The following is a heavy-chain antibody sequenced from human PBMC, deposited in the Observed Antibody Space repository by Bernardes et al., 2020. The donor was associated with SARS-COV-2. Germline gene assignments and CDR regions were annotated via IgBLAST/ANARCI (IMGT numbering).Heavy chain of an antibody. CDR1: GFIFRVNG. D-gene: IGHD6-13*01. Sequence: GGSLRLSCEGSGFIFRVNGMHWVRQAPGKGLEWVAVIWNDGSDEYYAESVKGRFTISRDNSKNTLYLQMNSLGVEDSAIYYCARDLWGPGSTAGHFDYWGQGALVTVSS. CDR2: IWNDGSDE. CDR3: ARDLWGPGSTAGHFDY. V-gene: IGHV3-33*01. J-gene: IGHJ4*02.